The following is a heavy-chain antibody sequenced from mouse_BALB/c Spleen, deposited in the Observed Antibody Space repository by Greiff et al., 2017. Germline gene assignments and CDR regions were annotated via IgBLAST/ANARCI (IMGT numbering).Heavy chain of an antibody. CDR3: ARYYGNYASWFAY. V-gene: IGHV1-39*01. CDR2: IYPYYGGT. J-gene: IGHJ3*01. D-gene: IGHD2-1*01. Sequence: EVQLVESGPELEKPGASVKISCKASGYSFTGYNMNWVKQSTGKSLEWIGDIYPYYGGTSYNQKFKGKATVTVDKSSSTAYMQLKSLTTEDSAVYYCARYYGNYASWFAYWGQGTLVTVSA. CDR1: GYSFTGYN.